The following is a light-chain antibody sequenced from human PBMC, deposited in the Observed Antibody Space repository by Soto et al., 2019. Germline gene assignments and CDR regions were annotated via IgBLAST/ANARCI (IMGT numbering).Light chain of an antibody. Sequence: EIVMTQSPATLSVSPGERATLSCRASQSVNSNLAWYRQKPGQAPRLLISDASTRATGVPARFSGSGSGTEFTRTSSGPQSEDSGVYYCQQYNFWPPRTFGGGTNVVIK. J-gene: IGKJ4*01. V-gene: IGKV3-15*01. CDR3: QQYNFWPPRT. CDR2: DAS. CDR1: QSVNSN.